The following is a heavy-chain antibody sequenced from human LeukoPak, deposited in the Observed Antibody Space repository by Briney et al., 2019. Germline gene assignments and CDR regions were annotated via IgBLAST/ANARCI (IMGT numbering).Heavy chain of an antibody. CDR1: GRSISSSSYC. D-gene: IGHD2-2*01. CDR3: ARQLGYCSSTSCYADKVDY. V-gene: IGHV4-39*01. CDR2: IYYSGST. J-gene: IGHJ4*02. Sequence: SATLSPTWTVAGRSISSSSYCWGWLRQPPGKGLEWIGSIYYSGSTYYNSSLKSRVTISVDTSKNQFYLKLSSVTAADTAVYYCARQLGYCSSTSCYADKVDYWGQGTLVTVSS.